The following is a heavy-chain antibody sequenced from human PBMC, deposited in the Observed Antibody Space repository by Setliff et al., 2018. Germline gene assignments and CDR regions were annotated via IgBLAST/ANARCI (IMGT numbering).Heavy chain of an antibody. CDR1: GDSISTNSYY. CDR2: ISSSGST. J-gene: IGHJ6*03. CDR3: ARHKSNGSGSYPSLYMDV. V-gene: IGHV4-39*01. Sequence: PSETLSLTCTVSGDSISTNSYYWGWIRQPPGKGLEWIGSISSSGSTYYNPPLKRQVTISVDTSRNQFSLKLYSVTASDTAVYYCARHKSNGSGSYPSLYMDVWGKGIMVTVSS. D-gene: IGHD3-10*01.